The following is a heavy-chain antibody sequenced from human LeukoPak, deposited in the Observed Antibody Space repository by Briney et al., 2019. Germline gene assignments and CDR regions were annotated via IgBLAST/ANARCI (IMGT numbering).Heavy chain of an antibody. CDR3: ATGDFFGIPFDY. CDR1: GFSFKSMY. V-gene: IGHV3-15*01. Sequence: PGGSLRLSLAASGFSFKSMYMSWVRQAPGKGLEWIGRMKSIADGGSTDYAAAVKGRFSISRDDSKATLLLQMNSLKIDDTAFYCFATGDFFGIPFDYWGQGVLVTVSS. D-gene: IGHD3-3*01. J-gene: IGHJ4*02. CDR2: MKSIADGGST.